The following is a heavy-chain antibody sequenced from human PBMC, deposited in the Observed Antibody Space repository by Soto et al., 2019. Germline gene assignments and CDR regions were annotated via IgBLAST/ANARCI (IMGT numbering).Heavy chain of an antibody. Sequence: ASVKVSCKASGYTFTSYDIHWVRQATGQGLEWMGWMNPNSGNTGYAQKFQGRVTMTRNTSISTAYMELSSLRSEDTAVYYRARGDPAGYSSGWDKDGMDVWGQGTTVTVSS. CDR1: GYTFTSYD. V-gene: IGHV1-8*01. CDR2: MNPNSGNT. D-gene: IGHD6-19*01. CDR3: ARGDPAGYSSGWDKDGMDV. J-gene: IGHJ6*02.